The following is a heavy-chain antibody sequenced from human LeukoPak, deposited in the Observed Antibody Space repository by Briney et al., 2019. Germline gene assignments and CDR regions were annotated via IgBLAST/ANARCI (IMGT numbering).Heavy chain of an antibody. CDR1: GYTFTGYY. V-gene: IGHV1-2*02. J-gene: IGHJ4*02. D-gene: IGHD5-12*01. CDR2: SNPNSGST. Sequence: GASVKVSCKASGYTFTGYYMHWVRQAPGQGLEWIGWSNPNSGSTNYAQKFQGRVTMTRDTSISTAYMELSRLRSDDPAVYYCARGGRDRVADFHFDSWGQGGLVTVPS. CDR3: ARGGRDRVADFHFDS.